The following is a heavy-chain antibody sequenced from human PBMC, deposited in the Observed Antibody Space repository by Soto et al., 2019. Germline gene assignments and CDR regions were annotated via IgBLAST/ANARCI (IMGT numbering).Heavy chain of an antibody. D-gene: IGHD3-22*01. J-gene: IGHJ6*02. CDR2: IYYSGST. Sequence: SETLSLTCTVSGGSISSGDYYWSWIRQPPGKGLEWIGYIYYSGSTYYNPSLKSRVTISVDTSKNQFSLKLSSVTAADTAVYYCARLVLSYYYYGMDVWGQGTTVTVSS. CDR3: ARLVLSYYYYGMDV. V-gene: IGHV4-30-4*01. CDR1: GGSISSGDYY.